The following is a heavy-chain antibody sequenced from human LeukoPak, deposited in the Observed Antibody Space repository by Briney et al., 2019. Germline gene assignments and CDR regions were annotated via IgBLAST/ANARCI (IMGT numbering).Heavy chain of an antibody. CDR3: AKDGGFGELLLN. D-gene: IGHD3-10*01. Sequence: AGGSLRLSCAASGFTFDDYAMHRVRQAPGKGLEWVSLISGDGGSTYYADSVKGRFTISRDNSKNSLYLQMNSLRTEDTALYYCAKDGGFGELLLNWGQGTLVTVSS. J-gene: IGHJ4*02. V-gene: IGHV3-43*02. CDR1: GFTFDDYA. CDR2: ISGDGGST.